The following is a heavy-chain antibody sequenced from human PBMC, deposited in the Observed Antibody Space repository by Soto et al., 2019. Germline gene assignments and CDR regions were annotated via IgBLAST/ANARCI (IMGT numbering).Heavy chain of an antibody. CDR2: VSPNTGNT. CDR3: ARDYGGYYSAASD. V-gene: IGHV1-8*01. CDR1: GYTFTHYA. D-gene: IGHD3-3*01. J-gene: IGHJ4*02. Sequence: QVQLVQSGAEVKEPGASVKVSCKASGYTFTHYAINWVRQATGQGLEWMGWVSPNTGNTAYAQKFQGRVTMTRNTSRNTAYLELSSLRSEDTAVYYCARDYGGYYSAASDWGQGTLVTVSS.